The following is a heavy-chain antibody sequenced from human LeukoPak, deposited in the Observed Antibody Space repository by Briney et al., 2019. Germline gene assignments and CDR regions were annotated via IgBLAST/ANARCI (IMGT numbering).Heavy chain of an antibody. CDR1: GFTFSSYG. CDR3: AEDSHKVDYGDYLDY. Sequence: GGSLRLSCAASGFTFSSYGMHWVRQAPGKGLEWVAVISYDGSNKYFADSVKGRFTISRDNSKNTLYLQMNSLRAEDTAVYYCAEDSHKVDYGDYLDYWGQGTLVTVSS. D-gene: IGHD4-17*01. CDR2: ISYDGSNK. J-gene: IGHJ4*02. V-gene: IGHV3-30*18.